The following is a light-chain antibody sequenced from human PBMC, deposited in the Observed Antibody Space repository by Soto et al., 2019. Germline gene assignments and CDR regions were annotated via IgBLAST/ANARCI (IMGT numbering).Light chain of an antibody. Sequence: DIVMNQPPLSLPVTPVEPASISCGSSQSLLDSDDGNTYLDWYLQKPGQSPQLLIYTVSYRASGVPDRFSGSGSGTDFTLKISSVEAEDVGVYYCMQRIEFPLTFGGGTKVDI. V-gene: IGKV2-40*01. CDR1: QSLLDSDDGNTY. J-gene: IGKJ4*01. CDR3: MQRIEFPLT. CDR2: TVS.